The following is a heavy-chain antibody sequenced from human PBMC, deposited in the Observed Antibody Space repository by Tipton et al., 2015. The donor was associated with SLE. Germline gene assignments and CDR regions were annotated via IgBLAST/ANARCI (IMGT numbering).Heavy chain of an antibody. CDR2: INHSGST. D-gene: IGHD3-10*01. CDR3: ARLFGWTRGLDY. CDR1: GGSFSGYY. V-gene: IGHV4-34*09. J-gene: IGHJ4*02. Sequence: TLSLTCAVYGGSFSGYYWSWIRQPPGKGLEWIGEINHSGSTNYNPSLKCRVTISIDTSKNQFSLKLSFVTAADTAVYYCARLFGWTRGLDYWGQGTMVTVSS.